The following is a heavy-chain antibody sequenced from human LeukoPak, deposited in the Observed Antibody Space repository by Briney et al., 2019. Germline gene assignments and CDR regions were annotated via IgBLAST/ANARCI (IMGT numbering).Heavy chain of an antibody. CDR2: ITGSGGNT. Sequence: GGSLKLSCTASGFTFSSYAMGWVRQAPGKGMEWVSVITGSGGNTYYADSVKGRFTISRDNSKNTQYLEMNSLRAEDTAIYYCTKDVDVLVAADIHPYYFDFWGQGTLVTVSS. V-gene: IGHV3-23*01. J-gene: IGHJ4*02. CDR3: TKDVDVLVAADIHPYYFDF. CDR1: GFTFSSYA. D-gene: IGHD2-2*02.